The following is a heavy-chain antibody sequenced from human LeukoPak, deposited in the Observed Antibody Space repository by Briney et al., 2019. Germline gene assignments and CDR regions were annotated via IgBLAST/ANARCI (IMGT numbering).Heavy chain of an antibody. CDR1: GGSFSGYY. J-gene: IGHJ6*02. Sequence: KPSETLSLTCAVYGGSFSGYYWSWIRQPPGKGLEWIGEINHSGSTNYNPSLKSRVTISVDTSKNQFSLKLSSVTAADTAVYYCARGKGRYYYYGMDVWGQGTTVTGSS. V-gene: IGHV4-34*01. CDR3: ARGKGRYYYYGMDV. CDR2: INHSGST.